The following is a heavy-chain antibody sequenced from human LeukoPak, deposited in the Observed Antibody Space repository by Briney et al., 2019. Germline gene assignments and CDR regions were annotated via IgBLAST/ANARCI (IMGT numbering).Heavy chain of an antibody. CDR2: VTDDGTTT. CDR3: VKEERGYSYGDY. CDR1: GLTFNNCA. J-gene: IGHJ4*02. V-gene: IGHV3-23*01. Sequence: PGGSLRLSCAASGLTFNNCAMSWVRQPPGKGLEWVSAVTDDGTTTYYADSVKGRFTISRDNSKNTVYLQMNYLTADDTARYYCVKEERGYSYGDYWGQGTLVTVSS. D-gene: IGHD5-18*01.